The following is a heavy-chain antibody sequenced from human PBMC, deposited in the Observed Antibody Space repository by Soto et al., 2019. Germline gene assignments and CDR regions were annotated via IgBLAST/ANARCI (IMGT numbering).Heavy chain of an antibody. Sequence: QVQLVQSGAEVKKPGASVKVSCKASGYTFTSYGISWVRQAPGQGLEWMGWISGYNGNTNYAQKLQGRVTMTTDTSTSTAYMELWSLRSDDTAVYYCARDWGRGQFLTNKDYWGQGTLVTVSS. V-gene: IGHV1-18*01. CDR2: ISGYNGNT. CDR3: ARDWGRGQFLTNKDY. CDR1: GYTFTSYG. J-gene: IGHJ4*02. D-gene: IGHD3-9*01.